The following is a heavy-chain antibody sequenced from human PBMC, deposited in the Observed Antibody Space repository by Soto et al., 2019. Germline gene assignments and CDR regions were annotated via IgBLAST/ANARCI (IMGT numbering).Heavy chain of an antibody. Sequence: QVQLVQSGAEVKKPGSSVKVSCKASGGTFSSYAISWVRQAPGQGLEWMGGIIPIFGTANYAQKFQGRVTITADEYTRTAYMELSSLRSEDTAVYYCARSHYYDSSGYSGYFDYWGQGTLVTVSS. CDR2: IIPIFGTA. J-gene: IGHJ4*02. D-gene: IGHD3-22*01. CDR3: ARSHYYDSSGYSGYFDY. V-gene: IGHV1-69*01. CDR1: GGTFSSYA.